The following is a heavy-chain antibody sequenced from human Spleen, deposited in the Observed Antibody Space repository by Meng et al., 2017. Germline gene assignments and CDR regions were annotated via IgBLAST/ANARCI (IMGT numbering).Heavy chain of an antibody. J-gene: IGHJ5*02. CDR1: GYTFTSYD. CDR3: ARGMGTTVGRPPGWFDP. Sequence: ASVKVSCKASGYTFTSYDINWVRQATGQGLEWMGWMNPNSGNTGYAQKFQGRVTMTRNTSISTAYMELSSLRPEDTAVYYCARGMGTTVGRPPGWFDPWGQGTLVTVSS. CDR2: MNPNSGNT. D-gene: IGHD1-26*01. V-gene: IGHV1-8*01.